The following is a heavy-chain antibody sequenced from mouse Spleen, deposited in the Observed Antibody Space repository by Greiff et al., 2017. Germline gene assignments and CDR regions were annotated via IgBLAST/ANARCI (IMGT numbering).Heavy chain of an antibody. CDR1: GFTFSSYG. V-gene: IGHV5-6*01. CDR3: ERLPSLLRYAMDY. Sequence: EVHLVESGGDLVKPGGSLKLSCAASGFTFSSYGMSWVRQTPDKRLEWVATISSGGSYTYYPDSVKGRFTISRDNAKNTLYLQMSSLKSEDTAMYYCERLPSLLRYAMDYWGQGTSVTVSS. CDR2: ISSGGSYT. J-gene: IGHJ4*01. D-gene: IGHD2-10*01.